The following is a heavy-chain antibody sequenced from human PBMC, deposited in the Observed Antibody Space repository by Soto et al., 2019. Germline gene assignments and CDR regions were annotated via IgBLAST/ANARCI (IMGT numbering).Heavy chain of an antibody. D-gene: IGHD6-19*01. CDR3: ARKVSSGLPTSWYYGMDV. CDR1: GGTFSSYA. CDR2: IIPIFGTA. J-gene: IGHJ6*02. Sequence: QVQLVQSGAEVKKPGASVKVSCKASGGTFSSYAISWVRQAPGQGLEWMGGIIPIFGTANYAQKFQGRVTITADESTSTAYMELSSLRSEDTAVYYCARKVSSGLPTSWYYGMDVWCQGTTVTVS. V-gene: IGHV1-69*12.